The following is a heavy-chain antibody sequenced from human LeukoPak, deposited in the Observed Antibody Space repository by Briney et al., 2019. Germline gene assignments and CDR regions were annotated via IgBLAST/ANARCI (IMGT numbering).Heavy chain of an antibody. CDR2: ITSSGGST. V-gene: IGHV3-23*01. D-gene: IGHD2-2*01. J-gene: IGHJ6*02. CDR3: AKGCSSTSCRWYFYGLDV. Sequence: GGSLRLSCAASGFTFSSYAMTCVRQAPGKGLEWVSAITSSGGSTYYADSVKGRFTISRDNSKNTLYLQMNSPRAEDTAVYYCAKGCSSTSCRWYFYGLDVWGQGTTVTVSS. CDR1: GFTFSSYA.